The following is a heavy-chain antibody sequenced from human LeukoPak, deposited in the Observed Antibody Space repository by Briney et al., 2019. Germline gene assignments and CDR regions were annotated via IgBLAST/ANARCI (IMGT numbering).Heavy chain of an antibody. CDR1: GGSISNTNW. CDR3: SRENGAFSPFGY. J-gene: IGHJ4*02. CDR2: ISLTGLT. V-gene: IGHV4-4*02. D-gene: IGHD2-8*01. Sequence: SETLSLTCGVSGGSISNTNWWSWGRQPPGQGLEWIGEISLTGLTHYNPSLESRVTVSLDKFKNQLSLNLTSVTVADTAVYYCSRENGAFSPFGYWGQGTLVTVLS.